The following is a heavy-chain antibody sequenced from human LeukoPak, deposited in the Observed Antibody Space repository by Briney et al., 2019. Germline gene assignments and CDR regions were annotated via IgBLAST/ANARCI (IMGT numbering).Heavy chain of an antibody. CDR3: ARVAVAGTGHRYYFDY. D-gene: IGHD6-19*01. J-gene: IGHJ4*02. V-gene: IGHV1-2*02. Sequence: GASVKVSCKASGYTFTGYYMHWVRQAPGQGLEWMGWINPNSGGTNYAQKFQGRVTMTRDTSISTAYMELSRLRSDDTAVYYCARVAVAGTGHRYYFDYWGQGTLVTVSS. CDR2: INPNSGGT. CDR1: GYTFTGYY.